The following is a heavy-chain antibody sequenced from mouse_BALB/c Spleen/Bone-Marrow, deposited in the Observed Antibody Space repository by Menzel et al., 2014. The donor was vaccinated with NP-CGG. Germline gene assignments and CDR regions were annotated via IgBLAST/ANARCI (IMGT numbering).Heavy chain of an antibody. J-gene: IGHJ3*01. V-gene: IGHV1S29*02. CDR1: GYTFTDYN. D-gene: IGHD2-2*01. CDR3: ARIYYGYEFTY. Sequence: VQLQQSGPELLKPGASVKISCKASGYTFTDYNMHWVKPSHGKSLEWIGYIYPYNGVTAYNQKFKSKATLTVDNSSSTAYMEFRSLTSEDSAVYYCARIYYGYEFTYWGQGTLVTVSA. CDR2: IYPYNGVT.